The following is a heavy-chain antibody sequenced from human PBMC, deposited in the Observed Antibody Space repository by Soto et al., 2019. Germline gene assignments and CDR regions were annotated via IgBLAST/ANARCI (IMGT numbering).Heavy chain of an antibody. D-gene: IGHD7-27*01. CDR2: TFYRSKWYA. CDR1: GDSVSSNSAA. CDR3: ARTSAWRDGEFDL. V-gene: IGHV6-1*01. Sequence: QVQLQQSGPGLVKPSQTLSVTCAISGDSVSSNSAAWNWIRQSPSRGLEWLGRTFYRSKWYADYAPSVKSRMAISPDTSSNQYSLQLNSVTPEDTAVYYCARTSAWRDGEFDLWGPGTLVSVSS. J-gene: IGHJ5*02.